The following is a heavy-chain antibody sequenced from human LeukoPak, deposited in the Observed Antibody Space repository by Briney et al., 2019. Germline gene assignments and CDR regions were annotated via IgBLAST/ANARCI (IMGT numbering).Heavy chain of an antibody. J-gene: IGHJ2*01. CDR2: IYYSGST. Sequence: SETLSLTCTVYGGSISNYYWSWIRQPPGKGLEWIGYIYYSGSTNYNPSLKSRVTISVDTSKNLFSLKLSSVTAADTAVYYCARSSYCNGDCYSGYWYFALWGRGTLVTVSS. CDR1: GGSISNYY. CDR3: ARSSYCNGDCYSGYWYFAL. V-gene: IGHV4-59*01. D-gene: IGHD2-21*02.